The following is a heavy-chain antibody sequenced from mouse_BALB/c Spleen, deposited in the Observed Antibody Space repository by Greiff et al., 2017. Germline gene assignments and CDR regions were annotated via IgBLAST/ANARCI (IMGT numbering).Heavy chain of an antibody. Sequence: EVKVEESGGGLVKPGGSLKLSCAASGFTFSDYYMYWVRQTPEKRLEWVATISDGGSYTYYPDSVKGRFTISRDNAKNNLYLQMSSLKSEDTAMYYCARGHYDYDGFAYWGQGTLVTVSA. CDR3: ARGHYDYDGFAY. D-gene: IGHD2-4*01. CDR2: ISDGGSYT. V-gene: IGHV5-4*02. J-gene: IGHJ3*01. CDR1: GFTFSDYY.